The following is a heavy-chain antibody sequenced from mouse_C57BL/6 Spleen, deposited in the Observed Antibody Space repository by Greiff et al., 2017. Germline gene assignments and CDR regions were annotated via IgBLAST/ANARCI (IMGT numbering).Heavy chain of an antibody. CDR1: GYTFTSYW. Sequence: VQLQQSGPVLARPGASVKMSCKTSGYTFTSYWMHWVKQRPGQGLEWIGAIYPGNSDTSYNQKFKGKAKLTAVTSASTAYMELSSLTNEDSAVYYCTHGYDVGIFAYWGQGTLVTVSA. D-gene: IGHD2-2*01. CDR3: THGYDVGIFAY. CDR2: IYPGNSDT. V-gene: IGHV1-5*01. J-gene: IGHJ3*01.